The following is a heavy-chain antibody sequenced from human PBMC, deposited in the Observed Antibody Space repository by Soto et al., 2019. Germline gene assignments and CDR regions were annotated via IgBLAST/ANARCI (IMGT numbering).Heavy chain of an antibody. Sequence: QVQLVQSGAEVKKPGASVKVSCKASGYTFTGYYMHWVRQAPGQGLEWMGWINPNSGGTTYAQKFQGWVTMTRDTSISTAYKELSRLRSDDTAVYYCERSSKNQYCSGGSCYADYYYYMDVWGKGTTVTVSS. CDR2: INPNSGGT. J-gene: IGHJ6*03. V-gene: IGHV1-2*04. CDR3: ERSSKNQYCSGGSCYADYYYYMDV. D-gene: IGHD2-15*01. CDR1: GYTFTGYY.